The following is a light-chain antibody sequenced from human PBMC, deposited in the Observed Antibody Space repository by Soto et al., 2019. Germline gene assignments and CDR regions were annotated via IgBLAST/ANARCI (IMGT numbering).Light chain of an antibody. Sequence: IQLTQSPSFLSASVGDRVTITCRASQGISSYLAWYQQKPGKAPKVLIYAASTLQSGVPSRFSGSGSGTEFTLTISSLQPEDFATYYCQQLNSYPRTFGQGTNVEIK. CDR3: QQLNSYPRT. CDR2: AAS. V-gene: IGKV1-9*01. J-gene: IGKJ1*01. CDR1: QGISSY.